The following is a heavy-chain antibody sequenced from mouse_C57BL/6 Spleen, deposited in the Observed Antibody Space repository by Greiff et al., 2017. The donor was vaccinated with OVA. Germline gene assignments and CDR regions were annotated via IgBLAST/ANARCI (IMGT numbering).Heavy chain of an antibody. D-gene: IGHD1-2*01. CDR2: INPNNGGT. CDR1: GYTFTDYN. J-gene: IGHJ1*03. Sequence: VQLHQPGPELVKPGASVKLPCKASGYTFTDYNMDWVKQSHGQSLEWIGDINPNNGGTNYNQKFKGKATLTVDKSSCTAYMELRSLPSDEIAAYYCSRGGEYGGYFDVWGTGTTVTVSS. CDR3: SRGGEYGGYFDV. V-gene: IGHV1-18*01.